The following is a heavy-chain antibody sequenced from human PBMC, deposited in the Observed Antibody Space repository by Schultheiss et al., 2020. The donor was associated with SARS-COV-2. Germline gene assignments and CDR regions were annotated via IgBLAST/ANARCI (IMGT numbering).Heavy chain of an antibody. CDR1: GFTFSSYA. Sequence: GGSLRLSCAASGFTFSSYAMSWVRQAPGKGLEWVSAIGTAGDPYYPGSVKGRFTISRDNAKNSLYLQMNSLRDEDTAVYYCARVHPAYRRCGGDCSSWGQGTLVTVSS. CDR2: IGTAGDP. CDR3: ARVHPAYRRCGGDCSS. D-gene: IGHD2-21*02. V-gene: IGHV3-13*05. J-gene: IGHJ4*02.